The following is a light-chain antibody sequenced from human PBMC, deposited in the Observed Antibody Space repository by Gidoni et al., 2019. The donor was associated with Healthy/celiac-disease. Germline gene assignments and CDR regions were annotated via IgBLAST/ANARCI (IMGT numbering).Light chain of an antibody. CDR3: QQYYSYPLT. CDR2: AAS. V-gene: IGKV1-8*01. Sequence: AIRITQSPSSLSASTGDRVTITCRASQGISIYLVWYQQKPGKAPKLLIYAASTLQSGVPSRFSGSGSGTDFTLTISCLQSEDIATYYCQQYYSYPLTFXGXTKVEIK. J-gene: IGKJ4*01. CDR1: QGISIY.